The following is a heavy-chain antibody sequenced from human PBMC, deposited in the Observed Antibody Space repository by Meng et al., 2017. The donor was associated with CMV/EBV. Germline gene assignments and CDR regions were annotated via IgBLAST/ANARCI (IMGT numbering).Heavy chain of an antibody. Sequence: SETLSLTCTVSGGSISSYYWSWIRQPPGKGLEWIGYIYYSGSTNYNPSLKSRVTISVDTSKNQFSLKLSSVTVADTAVYYCARDGSSSGYWFDPWGQGTLVTVSS. D-gene: IGHD3-22*01. J-gene: IGHJ5*02. V-gene: IGHV4-59*01. CDR1: GGSISSYY. CDR2: IYYSGST. CDR3: ARDGSSSGYWFDP.